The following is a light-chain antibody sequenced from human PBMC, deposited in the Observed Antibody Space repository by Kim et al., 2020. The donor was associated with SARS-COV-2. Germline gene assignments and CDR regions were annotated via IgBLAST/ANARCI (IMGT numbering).Light chain of an antibody. CDR1: QGIRND. V-gene: IGKV1-6*01. CDR2: AAS. J-gene: IGKJ1*01. CDR3: LQDYNYPWT. Sequence: SVGDRVTMTCRASQGIRNDLGWYQQKPGKATKLLIYAASSLQSGVPSRFSGSGSGTDFTLTISSLQPEDFATYYCLQDYNYPWTFGQGTKVDIK.